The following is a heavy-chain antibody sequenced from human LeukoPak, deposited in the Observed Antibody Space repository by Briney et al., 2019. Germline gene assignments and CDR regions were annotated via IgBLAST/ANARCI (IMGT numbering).Heavy chain of an antibody. CDR3: ANEDGNSGDAFDI. CDR1: GFTFSTYA. CDR2: ISGSGGTT. J-gene: IGHJ3*02. V-gene: IGHV3-23*01. Sequence: PGGSLRLSCAASGFTFSTYAMSWVRQAPGKGLEWVSGISGSGGTTYYADSVKGRFTIPRDNSKNTLYLQMNSLRAEDTAIYYCANEDGNSGDAFDIWGQGTMVTVSS. D-gene: IGHD4-23*01.